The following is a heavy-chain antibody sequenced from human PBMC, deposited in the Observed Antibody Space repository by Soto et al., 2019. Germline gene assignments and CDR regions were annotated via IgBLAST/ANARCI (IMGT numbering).Heavy chain of an antibody. CDR1: GGTFSSYA. D-gene: IGHD2-2*01. CDR2: IIPIFGTA. Sequence: QVQLVQSGAEVKKPGSSVKVSCKASGGTFSSYAISWVRQAPGQGLEWMGGIIPIFGTANYAQKFQGRVTXTTXXSXRPAYMELSSLRSEDTAVYYCARHVPAAGYYYGMDVWGQGTTVTVSS. V-gene: IGHV1-69*05. CDR3: ARHVPAAGYYYGMDV. J-gene: IGHJ6*02.